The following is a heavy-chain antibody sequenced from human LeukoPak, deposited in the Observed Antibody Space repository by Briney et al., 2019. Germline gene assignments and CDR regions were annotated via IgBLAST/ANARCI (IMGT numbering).Heavy chain of an antibody. CDR1: GYTFTEHF. D-gene: IGHD1-7*01. CDR2: IHPASANT. CDR3: ARDLRPANL. Sequence: RASVTVSCKASGYTFTEHFIHWVRQAPGQGLQYMGWIHPASANTVYAQMFHGRVTLTRDTPATTTYMELSGLRSDDTAVYYCARDLRPANLWGQGTLVTVSS. V-gene: IGHV1-2*02. J-gene: IGHJ4*02.